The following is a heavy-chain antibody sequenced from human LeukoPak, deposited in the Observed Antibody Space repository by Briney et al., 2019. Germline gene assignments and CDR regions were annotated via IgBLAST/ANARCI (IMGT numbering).Heavy chain of an antibody. V-gene: IGHV3-9*01. CDR3: AKARYQLLWDYFDY. CDR2: ISWNSGSI. CDR1: GFTFDDYA. Sequence: PGGSLRLSCAASGFTFDDYAMHWVRQAPGKGLEWVSGISWNSGSIGYADSVKGRFTISRDNAKNSLYLQMNSLRAGDTALYYCAKARYQLLWDYFDYWGQGTLVTVSS. D-gene: IGHD2-2*01. J-gene: IGHJ4*02.